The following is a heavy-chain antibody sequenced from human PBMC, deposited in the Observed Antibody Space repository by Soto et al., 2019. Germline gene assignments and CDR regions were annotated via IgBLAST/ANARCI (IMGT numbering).Heavy chain of an antibody. CDR3: ARDQRRYSGSYDAFDI. CDR2: IWYDGSNK. V-gene: IGHV3-33*01. J-gene: IGHJ3*02. Sequence: QVQLVESGGGVVQPGRSLRLSCAASGFTFSSYGMHWVRQAPGKGLEWVAVIWYDGSNKYYADSVKGRFTISRDNSKNTLYLQMNSLRAEDMAVYYCARDQRRYSGSYDAFDIWGQGTMVTVSS. CDR1: GFTFSSYG. D-gene: IGHD1-26*01.